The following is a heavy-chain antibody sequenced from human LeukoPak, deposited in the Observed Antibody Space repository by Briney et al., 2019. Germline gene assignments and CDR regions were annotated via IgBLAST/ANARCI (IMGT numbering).Heavy chain of an antibody. V-gene: IGHV3-23*01. J-gene: IGHJ6*02. CDR2: LSESDLNT. CDR1: GFALRSFA. Sequence: AGGSLRLSCAASGFALRSFAMTWVRQAPGKGLEWVSALSESDLNTYYADSVKGRFTISRDNSKNTLYLQMNSLRAADTAVYYCAFRSRYCGASGCDPIYYYGMDVWGQGTTVTVSS. D-gene: IGHD2-21*01. CDR3: AFRSRYCGASGCDPIYYYGMDV.